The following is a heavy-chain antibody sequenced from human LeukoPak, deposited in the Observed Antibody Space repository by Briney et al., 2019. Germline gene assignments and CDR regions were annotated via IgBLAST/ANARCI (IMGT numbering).Heavy chain of an antibody. CDR2: INHTGIT. J-gene: IGHJ4*02. CDR1: GGSFSNIY. V-gene: IGHV4-34*01. Sequence: SETLSLTCVVYGGSFSNIYWSCIRQPPGKGLEWIGEINHTGITNYNPSLKSRVTTSVDTSKNQFSLKLSSVTAADTAVYYCARWAWLSRFDYWGQGTLVTVSS. D-gene: IGHD3-22*01. CDR3: ARWAWLSRFDY.